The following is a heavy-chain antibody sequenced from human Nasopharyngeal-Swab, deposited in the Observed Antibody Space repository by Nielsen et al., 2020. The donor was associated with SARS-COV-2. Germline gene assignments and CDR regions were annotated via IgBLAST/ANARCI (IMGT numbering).Heavy chain of an antibody. J-gene: IGHJ6*02. V-gene: IGHV1-46*01. CDR3: ARVDYSNGGYYYYGMDV. CDR2: INPSGGST. CDR1: GYTFTSYY. D-gene: IGHD4-11*01. Sequence: ASVKVSCKASGYTFTSYYMHWVRQAPGQGLEWMGIINPSGGSTSYAQKFQGRVTMTRDTSTSTVYMELSSLRSEDTAVYYCARVDYSNGGYYYYGMDVWGQGTTVTVSS.